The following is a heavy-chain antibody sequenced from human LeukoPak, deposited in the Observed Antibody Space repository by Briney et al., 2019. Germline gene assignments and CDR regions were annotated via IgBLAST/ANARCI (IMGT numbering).Heavy chain of an antibody. CDR2: IYTCGST. CDR1: GGSISSYY. CDR3: SRDSGDWNAENSFDY. D-gene: IGHD1-1*01. J-gene: IGHJ4*02. V-gene: IGHV4-4*07. Sequence: SETLSLTCAVSGGSISSYYWSSIRQPAGKGLEWIGRIYTCGSTNYNPSLKSRVTMSVDTSKNQFSLKLSSVTAADTAVYYCSRDSGDWNAENSFDYWGQGTLVTVSS.